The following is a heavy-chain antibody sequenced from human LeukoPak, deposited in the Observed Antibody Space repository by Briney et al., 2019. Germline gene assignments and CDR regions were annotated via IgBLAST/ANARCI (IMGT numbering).Heavy chain of an antibody. J-gene: IGHJ3*02. CDR2: TYSNGRT. V-gene: IGHV3-53*01. Sequence: GGSLRLSCAASGFTVSSNYMSWVRQAPGKGLEWVSVTYSNGRTYYADSVKGRFTISKDISKNTLYLQMNSLRAEDTAVYYCARNAYGSGSYPLVGDAFDIWGQGTMVTVSS. D-gene: IGHD3-10*01. CDR1: GFTVSSNY. CDR3: ARNAYGSGSYPLVGDAFDI.